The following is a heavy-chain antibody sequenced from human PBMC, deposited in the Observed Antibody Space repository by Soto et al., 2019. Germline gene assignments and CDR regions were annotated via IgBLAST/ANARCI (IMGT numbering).Heavy chain of an antibody. CDR1: GGTFSSYA. CDR3: ARSTHDFWSGYSTNYYYYYGMDV. V-gene: IGHV1-69*06. D-gene: IGHD3-3*01. CDR2: IIPIFGTA. Sequence: ASVKVSCKASGGTFSSYAISWVRQAPGQGLEWMGGIIPIFGTAKYAQKFQGRVTIPADKSTSTAYMELSSLRSEDTAVYYCARSTHDFWSGYSTNYYYYYGMDVWGQGTTVTVSS. J-gene: IGHJ6*02.